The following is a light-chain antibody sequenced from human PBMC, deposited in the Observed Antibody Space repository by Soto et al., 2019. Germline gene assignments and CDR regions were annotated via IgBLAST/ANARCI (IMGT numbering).Light chain of an antibody. CDR2: DVT. J-gene: IGLJ1*01. CDR3: SSYTSSSTLYV. Sequence: QSALTQPRSVSDYPGQSVTISCTGTSTDIGGHNYVSWYQQHPGKAPKLMIYDVTKRPSGVPDRFSGSKSGNTASLTISGLQAEDEADYYCSSYTSSSTLYVFGTGTKVTVL. V-gene: IGLV2-11*01. CDR1: STDIGGHNY.